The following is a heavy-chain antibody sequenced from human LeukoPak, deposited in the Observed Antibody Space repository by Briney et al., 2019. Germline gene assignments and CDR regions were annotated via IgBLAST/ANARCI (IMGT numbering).Heavy chain of an antibody. V-gene: IGHV1-46*01. CDR2: INPSGGST. D-gene: IGHD4-17*01. CDR3: ARDTVKSTLSLGSLGTSVTTFTSDWYFDL. Sequence: ASVTVSCKASGYTFTSYYMHWVRQAPGQGLEWMGLINPSGGSTSYAQTFQGRVTMTRDTSTRTVYMELRSLRSEDTAVYYCARDTVKSTLSLGSLGTSVTTFTSDWYFDLWGRGTLVTVSS. J-gene: IGHJ2*01. CDR1: GYTFTSYY.